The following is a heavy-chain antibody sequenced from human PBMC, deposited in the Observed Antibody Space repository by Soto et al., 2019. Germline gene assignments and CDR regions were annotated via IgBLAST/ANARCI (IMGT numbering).Heavy chain of an antibody. CDR2: IWYDGSNK. CDR1: GFGFSNYG. J-gene: IGHJ4*02. D-gene: IGHD7-27*01. Sequence: QVQLVESGGGVVQPGRSLRLSCAASGFGFSNYGMHWVRQAPGKGLEWVAVIWYDGSNKYYAESVKGRFTISRDNPNNTLYLQMNSLRAEDTAVYYCARDLGKGNGPFDYWGQGTLVPVSS. CDR3: ARDLGKGNGPFDY. V-gene: IGHV3-33*01.